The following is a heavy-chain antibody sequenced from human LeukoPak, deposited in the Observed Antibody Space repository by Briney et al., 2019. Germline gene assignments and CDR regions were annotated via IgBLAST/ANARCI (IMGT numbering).Heavy chain of an antibody. J-gene: IGHJ3*02. CDR3: ARDLDRTTYSSGWSNAFDI. V-gene: IGHV3-48*01. D-gene: IGHD6-19*01. CDR2: ISSSSSTI. CDR1: GFTFSSYS. Sequence: GGSLRLCCAASGFTFSSYSMNWVRQAPGKGLEWVSYISSSSSTIYYADSVKGRFTISRDNAKNSLYLQMNSLRAEDTAVYYCARDLDRTTYSSGWSNAFDIWGQRTMVTVSS.